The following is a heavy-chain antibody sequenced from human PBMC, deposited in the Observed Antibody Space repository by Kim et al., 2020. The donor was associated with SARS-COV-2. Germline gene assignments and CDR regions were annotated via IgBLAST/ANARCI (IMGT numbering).Heavy chain of an antibody. Sequence: GGSLRLSCAASGFTFSSYAMHWVRQAPGKGLEWVAVIWYDGSNKYYADSVKGRFTISRDNSKNTLYLQMNSLRAEDTAVYYCAKFVGIIAAAGTGGAFDIWGQGTMVTVSS. D-gene: IGHD6-13*01. CDR2: IWYDGSNK. J-gene: IGHJ3*02. CDR3: AKFVGIIAAAGTGGAFDI. V-gene: IGHV3-33*06. CDR1: GFTFSSYA.